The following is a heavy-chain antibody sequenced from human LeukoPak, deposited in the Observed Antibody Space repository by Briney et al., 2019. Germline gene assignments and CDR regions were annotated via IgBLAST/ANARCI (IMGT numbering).Heavy chain of an antibody. Sequence: GGSLSLFCAPSGFTFSSYSMNWVRQARGKGLEWVSYISSRSSNIYYADPVTGRLTTSRDNAKNALYLQMNSLRADDTAVYYCARRGFDYWGQGTLVTVSS. CDR3: ARRGFDY. CDR1: GFTFSSYS. V-gene: IGHV3-48*04. CDR2: ISSRSSNI. J-gene: IGHJ4*02.